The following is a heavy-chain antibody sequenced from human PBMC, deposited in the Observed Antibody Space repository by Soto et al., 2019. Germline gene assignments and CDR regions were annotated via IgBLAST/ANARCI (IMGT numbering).Heavy chain of an antibody. D-gene: IGHD2-15*01. CDR1: GFAFNTYA. J-gene: IGHJ4*02. CDR3: ANSDRGGSGTSNF. Sequence: EVQLLESGGGLVQPGGSLRLSCAASGFAFNTYAMDWVRQAPGKGLEWVSSISVSGDRTYYADSVQGRFTISRDNSENPLYLELNSLRAEDTAVYYCANSDRGGSGTSNFWGQGTLGTVSS. V-gene: IGHV3-23*01. CDR2: ISVSGDRT.